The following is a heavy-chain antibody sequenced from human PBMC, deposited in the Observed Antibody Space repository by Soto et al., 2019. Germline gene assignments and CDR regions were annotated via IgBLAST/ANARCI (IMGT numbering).Heavy chain of an antibody. CDR2: FDPEDGET. CDR1: GYTLTELS. CDR3: ETEDCSSTSCSNYYYGMDV. V-gene: IGHV1-24*01. J-gene: IGHJ6*02. Sequence: VRLVQSGAEVKKPGASVKVSCKVSGYTLTELSMHWVRQAPGKGLEWMGGFDPEDGETIYAQKFQGRVTMTEDTSTDTAYMELNSLRSEDTAVYYCETEDCSSTSCSNYYYGMDVWGQGTTVTVSS. D-gene: IGHD2-2*01.